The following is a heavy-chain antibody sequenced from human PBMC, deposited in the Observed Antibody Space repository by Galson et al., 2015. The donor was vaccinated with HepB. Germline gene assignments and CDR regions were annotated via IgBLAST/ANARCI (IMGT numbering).Heavy chain of an antibody. CDR1: GYTFTTYH. CDR2: ISPGGGNT. J-gene: IGHJ5*02. CDR3: ATVPAVSGTPRPPVFDP. V-gene: IGHV1-46*01. Sequence: SVKVSCKASGYTFTTYHMHWVREAPGQGLQWLGVISPGGGNTDYAQKFQGRVTMTRDTSSNTVYMDLSSLRSEDTAVYYCATVPAVSGTPRPPVFDPWGQATRVTVSP. D-gene: IGHD6-19*01.